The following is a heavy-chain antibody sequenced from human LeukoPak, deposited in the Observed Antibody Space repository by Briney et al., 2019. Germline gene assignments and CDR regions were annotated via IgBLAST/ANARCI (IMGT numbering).Heavy chain of an antibody. J-gene: IGHJ4*02. D-gene: IGHD2-21*01. CDR2: INANSGTR. V-gene: IGHV3-23*01. Sequence: GGSLRLSCEASGFAFSFFAMSWLRQAPGKGLEWVSTINANSGTRSYAASVRGRFTISRDNSKNTLYLQLNTLRADDTAVYYCAKDCCGPSLFDYWGQGTLVTVSS. CDR1: GFAFSFFA. CDR3: AKDCCGPSLFDY.